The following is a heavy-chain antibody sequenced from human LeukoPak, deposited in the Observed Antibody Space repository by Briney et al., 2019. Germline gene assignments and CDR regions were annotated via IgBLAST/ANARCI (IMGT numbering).Heavy chain of an antibody. CDR3: AREEQTAMLLYYYYGMDV. D-gene: IGHD5-18*01. CDR2: IYYSGST. J-gene: IGHJ6*02. CDR1: GGSISSSSYY. V-gene: IGHV4-39*02. Sequence: SETMSLTCTVSGGSISSSSYYWGWIRQPPGKGLEWVGSIYYSGSTYYNPSLKSRVTISVDTSKNQFSLKLSSVTAADTAVYYCAREEQTAMLLYYYYGMDVWGQGTTVTVSS.